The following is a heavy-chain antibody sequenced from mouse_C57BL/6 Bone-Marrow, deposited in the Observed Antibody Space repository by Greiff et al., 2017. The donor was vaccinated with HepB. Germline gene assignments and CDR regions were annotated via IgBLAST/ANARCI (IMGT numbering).Heavy chain of an antibody. CDR3: ARRDYGSSYYYAMDY. CDR1: GFTFSDYY. J-gene: IGHJ4*01. CDR2: ISNGGGST. Sequence: EVKVVESGGGLVQPGGSLKLSCAASGFTFSDYYMYWVRQTPEKRLEWVAYISNGGGSTYYPDTVKGRFTISRDNAKNTLYLQMSRLKSEDTAMYYCARRDYGSSYYYAMDYWGPGTSVTVSS. V-gene: IGHV5-12*01. D-gene: IGHD1-1*01.